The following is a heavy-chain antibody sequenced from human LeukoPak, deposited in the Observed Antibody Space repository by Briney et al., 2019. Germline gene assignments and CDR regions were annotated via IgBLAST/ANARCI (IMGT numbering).Heavy chain of an antibody. D-gene: IGHD4-17*01. J-gene: IGHJ4*02. Sequence: GGSLRLSCAASGLTFDDYAMHWVRQAPGKGLEWVSGISWNRGRIGYADSVKGRFTISRDNAKNSLYLQMNSLRAEDTALYYCAKSITFNPRDFGDCQPFDYWGQGTLVTVSS. CDR3: AKSITFNPRDFGDCQPFDY. V-gene: IGHV3-9*01. CDR1: GLTFDDYA. CDR2: ISWNRGRI.